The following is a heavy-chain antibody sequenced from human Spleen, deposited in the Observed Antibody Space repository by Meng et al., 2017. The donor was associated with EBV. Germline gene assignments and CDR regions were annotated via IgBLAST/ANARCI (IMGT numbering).Heavy chain of an antibody. CDR1: GGSISRSDW. V-gene: IGHV4-4*02. D-gene: IGHD2/OR15-2a*01. J-gene: IGHJ5*02. Sequence: QVELPGSGPGLVGPSGTLSLTCAVSGGSISRSDWWSWVRQSPEKGLEWIGEIYHSGRSNYNPSLKSRVTMSVNKSKNQFSLNLSSVSAADTAVYYCARWRRNSRNYLAGFDPWGQGTLVTVSS. CDR3: ARWRRNSRNYLAGFDP. CDR2: IYHSGRS.